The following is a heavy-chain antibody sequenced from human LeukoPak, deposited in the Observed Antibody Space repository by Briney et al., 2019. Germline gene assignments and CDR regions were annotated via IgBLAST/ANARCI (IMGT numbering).Heavy chain of an antibody. D-gene: IGHD3-16*02. CDR2: ICYSRST. V-gene: IGHV4-59*01. Sequence: SETLSLTCTVSGGSISSYYWSWIRQPPGKGLEWIGYICYSRSTNYNPSLKSRVTISVDTSKNQFSLKLSSVTAADTAVYYCARGVSGGLRLGELSLPAFDIWGQGTMLTVSS. J-gene: IGHJ3*02. CDR1: GGSISSYY. CDR3: ARGVSGGLRLGELSLPAFDI.